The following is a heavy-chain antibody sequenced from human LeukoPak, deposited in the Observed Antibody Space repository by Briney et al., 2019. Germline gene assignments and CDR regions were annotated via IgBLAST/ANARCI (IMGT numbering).Heavy chain of an antibody. CDR2: INHSGST. Sequence: SETLSLTCAVYGGSFSGYYWSWIRQPPGKGLEWIGEINHSGSTNNNPSLKSRVTISVDTSKNQFSLKLSSVTAADTAVCYCARGARPHGCDYWGQGTLVTVSS. J-gene: IGHJ4*02. CDR3: ARGARPHGCDY. V-gene: IGHV4-34*01. D-gene: IGHD6-6*01. CDR1: GGSFSGYY.